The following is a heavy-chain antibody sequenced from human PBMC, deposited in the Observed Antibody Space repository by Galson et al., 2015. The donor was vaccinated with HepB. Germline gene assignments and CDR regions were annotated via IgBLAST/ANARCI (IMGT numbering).Heavy chain of an antibody. CDR3: ASDYGGIPPLLDY. V-gene: IGHV3-30-3*01. Sequence: SLRLSCAASGFTFSSYAMHWVRQAPGKGLEWVAVISYDGSNKYYADSVKGRFTISRDNSKNTLYLQMNSLRAEDTAVYYCASDYGGIPPLLDYWGQGTLVTVSS. CDR2: ISYDGSNK. D-gene: IGHD4-23*01. CDR1: GFTFSSYA. J-gene: IGHJ4*02.